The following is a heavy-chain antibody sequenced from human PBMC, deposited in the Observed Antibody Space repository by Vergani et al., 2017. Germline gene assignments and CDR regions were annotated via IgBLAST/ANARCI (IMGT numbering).Heavy chain of an antibody. CDR2: FDPEDGET. Sequence: QVPLVPSGAEVKTPGASVKVSCKVSGYTLTELSMHWVRQAPGKGLEWMGGFDPEDGETIYAQKFQGRVTMTEDTSTDTAYMELSSLRSEDTAVYYCATRPSRRWIVDTAMVRVFDYWGQGTLVTVSS. CDR3: ATRPSRRWIVDTAMVRVFDY. V-gene: IGHV1-24*01. CDR1: GYTLTELS. D-gene: IGHD5-18*01. J-gene: IGHJ4*02.